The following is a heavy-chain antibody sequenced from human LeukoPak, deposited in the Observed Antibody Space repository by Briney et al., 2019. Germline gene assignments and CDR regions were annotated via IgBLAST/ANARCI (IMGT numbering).Heavy chain of an antibody. Sequence: GASVKVSCKASGYTFTSYGISWVRQAPGQGLEWMGWISAYNGNTNYAQKLQGRVTMTTDTSTSTAYMELRSLRSDDTAVYYCARDGTPFVAEPNWFDPWGRGTLVTVSS. V-gene: IGHV1-18*01. CDR2: ISAYNGNT. CDR1: GYTFTSYG. J-gene: IGHJ5*02. D-gene: IGHD2-15*01. CDR3: ARDGTPFVAEPNWFDP.